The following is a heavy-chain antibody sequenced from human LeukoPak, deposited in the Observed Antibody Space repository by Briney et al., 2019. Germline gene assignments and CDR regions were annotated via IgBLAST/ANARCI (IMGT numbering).Heavy chain of an antibody. D-gene: IGHD1-1*01. CDR2: INPSGGST. CDR1: GYTFTSYY. J-gene: IGHJ4*02. V-gene: IGHV1-46*01. Sequence: GASVKVSCKASGYTFTSYYMHWVRQAPGQGLDWMGIINPSGGSTSYAQKFQGRVTMTRDTSTSTVYMELSSLRSEDTAVYYCASNMESLLEGFDYWGQGTLVTVSS. CDR3: ASNMESLLEGFDY.